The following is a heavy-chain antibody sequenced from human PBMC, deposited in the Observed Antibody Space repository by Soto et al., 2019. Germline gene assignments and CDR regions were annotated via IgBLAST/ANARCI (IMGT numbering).Heavy chain of an antibody. CDR3: ARGLGSSGYYDWFDP. Sequence: ASVKVSCKASGGTFSSYAISWVRQAPGQGLEWMGGIIPIFGTANYAQKFQGRVTITADESTSTAYMELSSLRSEDTAVYYCARGLGSSGYYDWFDPWGQGSLVTVSS. J-gene: IGHJ5*02. V-gene: IGHV1-69*13. CDR2: IIPIFGTA. D-gene: IGHD3-22*01. CDR1: GGTFSSYA.